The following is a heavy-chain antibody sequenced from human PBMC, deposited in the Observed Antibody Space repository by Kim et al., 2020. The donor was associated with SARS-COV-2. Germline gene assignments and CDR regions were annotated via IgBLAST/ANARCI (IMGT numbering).Heavy chain of an antibody. J-gene: IGHJ4*01. CDR3: AKDPGGIVDARGLYYFD. CDR1: GFTFDTYA. CDR2: IAGGGRAT. V-gene: IGHV3-23*01. Sequence: GGSLRLSCAGSGFTFDTYALSWVRQAPGKGLEWVSAIAGGGRATFYTASVKGRFTVSKDISKKTFFLQMNNLRPEDTAVYYCAKDPGGIVDARGLYYFD. D-gene: IGHD2-21*01.